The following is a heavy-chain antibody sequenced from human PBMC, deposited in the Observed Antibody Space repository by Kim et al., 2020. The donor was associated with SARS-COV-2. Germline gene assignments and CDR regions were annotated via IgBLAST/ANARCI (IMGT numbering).Heavy chain of an antibody. CDR2: IDWDDDK. J-gene: IGHJ5*02. Sequence: SGPTLVNPTQTLTLTCTFSGFSLSTSGMCVSWIRQPPGKALEWLALIDWDDDKYYSTSLKTRLTISKDTSKNQVVLTMTNMDPVDTATYYCARLTTVTKDWWFDPWGQGTLVTVSS. D-gene: IGHD4-17*01. CDR3: ARLTTVTKDWWFDP. CDR1: GFSLSTSGMC. V-gene: IGHV2-70*01.